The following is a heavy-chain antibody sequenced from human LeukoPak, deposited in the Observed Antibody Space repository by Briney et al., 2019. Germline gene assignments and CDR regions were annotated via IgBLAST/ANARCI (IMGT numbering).Heavy chain of an antibody. CDR1: GGSFSGYY. Sequence: SETLSLTCAVYGGSFSGYYWSWIRQPPGKGLEWIGEINHSGSTNYNPSLKSRVTISVDTSKNQFSLKLGSVTAADTAVYYCARGGITMVRGAPAQYNWFDPWGQGTLVTVSS. CDR2: INHSGST. J-gene: IGHJ5*02. CDR3: ARGGITMVRGAPAQYNWFDP. V-gene: IGHV4-34*01. D-gene: IGHD3-10*01.